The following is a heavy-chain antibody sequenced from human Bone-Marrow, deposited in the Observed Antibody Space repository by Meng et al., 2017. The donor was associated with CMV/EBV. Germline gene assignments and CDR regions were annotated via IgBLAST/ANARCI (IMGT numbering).Heavy chain of an antibody. Sequence: ASVKVSCKASGYTFTSHGISWVRQAPGQGFEWMGWISPYSGNTNYAQKFQGRVTVTTDTSTSTAYMELSSLRSEDTAVYYCARDIPSRRKYQLLYYWGQGTLVTVSS. V-gene: IGHV1-18*01. J-gene: IGHJ4*02. CDR2: ISPYSGNT. CDR1: GYTFTSHG. CDR3: ARDIPSRRKYQLLYY. D-gene: IGHD2-2*01.